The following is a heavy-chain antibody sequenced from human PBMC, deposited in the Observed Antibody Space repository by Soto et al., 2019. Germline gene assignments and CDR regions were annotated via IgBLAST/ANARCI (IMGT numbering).Heavy chain of an antibody. V-gene: IGHV4-31*03. CDR3: AALAYYYDSSGYFYWFDP. CDR2: IYYSGST. CDR1: GGSISSGGYY. D-gene: IGHD3-22*01. Sequence: SETLSLTCTVSGGSISSGGYYWSWIRQHPGKGLEWIGYIYYSGSTYYNPSLKSRVTISVDTSKNQFSLKLSPVTAADTAVYYCAALAYYYDSSGYFYWFDPWGQGTLVTVSS. J-gene: IGHJ5*02.